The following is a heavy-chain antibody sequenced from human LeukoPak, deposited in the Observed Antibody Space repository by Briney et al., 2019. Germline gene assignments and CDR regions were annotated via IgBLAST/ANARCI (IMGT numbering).Heavy chain of an antibody. CDR3: ARESYGSGSFFDY. J-gene: IGHJ4*02. Sequence: PSETLSLTCAVYGGSFSGYYWSWIRQPPGKGLEWIGEINHSGSTNYYPSLKSRVTISVDTSKNQFSLKLSSVTAADTAVYYCARESYGSGSFFDYWGQGTLVTVSS. D-gene: IGHD3-10*01. V-gene: IGHV4-34*01. CDR2: INHSGST. CDR1: GGSFSGYY.